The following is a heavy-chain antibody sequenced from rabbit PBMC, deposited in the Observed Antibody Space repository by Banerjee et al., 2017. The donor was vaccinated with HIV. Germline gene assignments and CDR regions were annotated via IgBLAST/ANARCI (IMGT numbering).Heavy chain of an antibody. CDR2: IYPDYGST. J-gene: IGHJ4*01. V-gene: IGHV1S47*01. Sequence: QEQLVESGGGLVQPEGSLTLSCKASGIDFSSYGISWVRQAPGKGLEWIAYIYPDYGSTDYASWVNGRFTISLDNAQNTVFLQMTSLTAADTATYFCVRETEAYAGAAGYIYYFNLWGPGTLVTVS. CDR3: VRETEAYAGAAGYIYYFNL. CDR1: GIDFSSYG. D-gene: IGHD4-2*01.